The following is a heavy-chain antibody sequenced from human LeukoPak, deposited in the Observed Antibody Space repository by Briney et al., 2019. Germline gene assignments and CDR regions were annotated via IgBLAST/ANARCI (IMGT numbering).Heavy chain of an antibody. CDR3: AREPTGMVL. CDR1: GFTFSSYG. Sequence: PGRSLRLSCAASGFTFSSYGMHWVRQTPGKGLEWVSSISSSSAYIYYADSVKGRFTISRDNAKNSLFLQMNSLRAEDTAVYYCAREPTGMVLWGQGTLVTVSS. D-gene: IGHD5-18*01. V-gene: IGHV3-21*01. J-gene: IGHJ4*02. CDR2: ISSSSAYI.